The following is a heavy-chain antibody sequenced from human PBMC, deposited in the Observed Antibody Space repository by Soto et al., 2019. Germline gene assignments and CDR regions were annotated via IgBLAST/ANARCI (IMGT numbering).Heavy chain of an antibody. D-gene: IGHD2-2*01. CDR2: ISSSGSTI. J-gene: IGHJ6*02. CDR1: GFTFSDYY. Sequence: GSLRLSCAASGFTFSDYYMSWIRQAPGKGLEWVSYISSSGSTIYYADSVKGRFTISRDNARNPLYLQMNSLRAEDTAVYYCATEYCSSTSCYGYYYYGMDVWGQGTTVTVSS. V-gene: IGHV3-11*01. CDR3: ATEYCSSTSCYGYYYYGMDV.